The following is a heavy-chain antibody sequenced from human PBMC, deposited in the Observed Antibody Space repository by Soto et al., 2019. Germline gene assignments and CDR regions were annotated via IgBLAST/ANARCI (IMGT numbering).Heavy chain of an antibody. CDR3: ARDPRVTYYYDSSGSNNWFDP. D-gene: IGHD3-22*01. CDR2: IIPIFGTA. Sequence: SVKVSCKASGGTFSSYAISWVRQAPGQGLEWMGGIIPIFGTANYAQKFQGRVTITADRSTSTAYMELSSLRSEDTAVYYCARDPRVTYYYDSSGSNNWFDPWGQGTLVTVSS. J-gene: IGHJ5*02. V-gene: IGHV1-69*06. CDR1: GGTFSSYA.